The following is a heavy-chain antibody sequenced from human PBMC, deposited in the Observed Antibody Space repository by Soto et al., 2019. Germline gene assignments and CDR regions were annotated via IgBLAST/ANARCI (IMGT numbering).Heavy chain of an antibody. CDR1: GFSLSADGVG. CDR3: AHAYGGTSWPNDAFDV. CDR2: IYWDDDK. J-gene: IGHJ3*01. Sequence: QITLKESGPTLVKPTQTLTLTCTFSGFSLSADGVGVGWIRQPPGKALEWLALIYWDDDKRYRPSLKSRLTITKDPSKNQVVLTMTNMDPVDTATYDCAHAYGGTSWPNDAFDVWGQGTVVTVSS. V-gene: IGHV2-5*02. D-gene: IGHD2-2*01.